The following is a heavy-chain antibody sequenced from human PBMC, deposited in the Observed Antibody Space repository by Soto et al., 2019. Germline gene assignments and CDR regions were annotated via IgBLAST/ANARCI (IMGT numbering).Heavy chain of an antibody. D-gene: IGHD2-2*01. CDR1: GFTFSTYN. CDR2: ITSSSSHV. J-gene: IGHJ6*03. Sequence: PGGSLRLSCAASGFTFSTYNMNWVRQAPGKALEWVSSITSSSSHVYYADSVKGRFTISRDNAKNSLYPQMNSLRAEDTDVYFWWRGPFCGSPSCYYGPYYFYYMDVWGKGTTVTVSS. V-gene: IGHV3-21*01. CDR3: WRGPFCGSPSCYYGPYYFYYMDV.